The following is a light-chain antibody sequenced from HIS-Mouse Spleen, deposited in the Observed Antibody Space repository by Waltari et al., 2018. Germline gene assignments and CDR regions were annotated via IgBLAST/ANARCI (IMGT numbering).Light chain of an antibody. J-gene: IGLJ2*01. Sequence: QSALTQPAYVSGSPGPSITISCTGTSSDVGSYNLVSWYQQHPGKAPKLMIYEGSKRPSGVSNRFSGSKSGNTASLTISGLQAEDEADYYCCSYAGSSTVVFGGGTKLTVL. CDR3: CSYAGSSTVV. V-gene: IGLV2-23*01. CDR1: SSDVGSYNL. CDR2: EGS.